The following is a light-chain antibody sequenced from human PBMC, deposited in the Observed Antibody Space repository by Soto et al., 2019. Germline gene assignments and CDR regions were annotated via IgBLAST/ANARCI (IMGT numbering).Light chain of an antibody. Sequence: EIVLTQSPATLSLSPGERATLSCMTTQSVSKYLAWYQQKPGQAPRLLIYDISNRATGTPARFSGSGSGTDFTLTISSLEPEDFAVYSCQQYGSSPTTFGQGTRLEIK. J-gene: IGKJ5*01. CDR2: DIS. CDR1: QSVSKY. V-gene: IGKV3-11*01. CDR3: QQYGSSPTT.